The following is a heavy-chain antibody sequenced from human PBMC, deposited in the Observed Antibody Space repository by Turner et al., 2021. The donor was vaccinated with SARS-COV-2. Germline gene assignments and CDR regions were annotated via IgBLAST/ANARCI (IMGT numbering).Heavy chain of an antibody. V-gene: IGHV3-74*01. CDR2: INSEGSST. D-gene: IGHD2-2*02. J-gene: IGHJ6*03. CDR1: VFTFSSYW. CDR3: ARAGSSGYQLLYRERSYYYYYMDV. Sequence: EVQLVESGGGLVQPGGSLRLSCAASVFTFSSYWLHWVRQAPGKGLVWVSRINSEGSSTSYADSVKGRFTISRDNAKNTLYLQINSLRAEDTAVYYCARAGSSGYQLLYRERSYYYYYMDVWGKGTTVTVSS.